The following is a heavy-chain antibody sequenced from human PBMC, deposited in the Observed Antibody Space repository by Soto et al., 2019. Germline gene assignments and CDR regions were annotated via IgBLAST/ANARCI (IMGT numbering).Heavy chain of an antibody. Sequence: QVQLVESGGGVVQPGRSLRLSCAASGFTFSSYGMHWVRQAPGKGLEWVAVISYDGSNKYYADSVKGRFTISRDNSKNTLYLQMNSLRAEDTAVYYCAGLDYDILTGYPFDYWGQGTLVTVSS. CDR2: ISYDGSNK. V-gene: IGHV3-30*03. CDR1: GFTFSSYG. J-gene: IGHJ4*02. D-gene: IGHD3-9*01. CDR3: AGLDYDILTGYPFDY.